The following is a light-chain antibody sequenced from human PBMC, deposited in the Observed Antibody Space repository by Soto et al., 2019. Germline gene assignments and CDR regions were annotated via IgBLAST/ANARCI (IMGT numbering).Light chain of an antibody. CDR1: QSISSY. Sequence: DIQMTQSPSSLSASVGDRVTITCRARQSISSYLNWYQQKPGKAPKLLIYAASSLQSGVPSRFSGSGSGTNFPLTISSLQPEDFATYYCQQSYSTPQTFGKGTRV. CDR3: QQSYSTPQT. V-gene: IGKV1-39*01. CDR2: AAS. J-gene: IGKJ1*01.